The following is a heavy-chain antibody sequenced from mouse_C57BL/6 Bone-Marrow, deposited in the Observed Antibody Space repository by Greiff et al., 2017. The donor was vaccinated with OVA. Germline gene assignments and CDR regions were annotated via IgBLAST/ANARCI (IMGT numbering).Heavy chain of an antibody. CDR3: ARRDYDGAY. CDR1: GFSLTSYG. Sequence: QVQLKESGPGLVAPSQCLSITCTVSGFSLTSYGVSWVRQPPGKGLEWLGVIWGDGSTNYHSDPISRLSISKDNSKSQVFLKLNSLQTDDTATYYCARRDYDGAYWGQGTLVTVSA. CDR2: IWGDGST. D-gene: IGHD2-4*01. J-gene: IGHJ3*01. V-gene: IGHV2-3*01.